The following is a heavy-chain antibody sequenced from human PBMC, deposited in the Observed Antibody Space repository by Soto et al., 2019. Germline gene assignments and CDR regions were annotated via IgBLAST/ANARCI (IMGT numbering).Heavy chain of an antibody. V-gene: IGHV1-8*01. CDR1: GYTFTSYD. CDR3: ARSSCSGGSCYSGVSEL. J-gene: IGHJ4*01. D-gene: IGHD2-15*01. CDR2: MNPNSGNT. Sequence: QVQLVQPGAEVKKPGASVKVSCKASGYTFTSYDINWVRQATGQGLEWMGWMNPNSGNTGYAQKFQGRVTMTRNTSISTAYMELSRLRSEDTSVYYCARSSCSGGSCYSGVSELWGHGPLVTVSS.